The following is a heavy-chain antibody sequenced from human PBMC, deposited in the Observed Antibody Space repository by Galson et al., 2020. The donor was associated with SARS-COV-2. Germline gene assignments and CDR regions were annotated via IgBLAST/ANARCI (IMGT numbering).Heavy chain of an antibody. D-gene: IGHD3-22*01. Sequence: GGSLRLSCVASGFSFSNYAMHWVRQAPGKGLEWVAIISYNENNRYADSVKGRFTISRDNSKSTLYLQMSSLRPEDTAVYYCAKETADIDSSNFDLWGEGTLVTVSS. V-gene: IGHV3-30*18. J-gene: IGHJ4*02. CDR3: AKETADIDSSNFDL. CDR2: ISYNENNR. CDR1: GFSFSNYA.